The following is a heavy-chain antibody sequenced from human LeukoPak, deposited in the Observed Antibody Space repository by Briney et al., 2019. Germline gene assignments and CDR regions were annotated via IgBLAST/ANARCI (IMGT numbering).Heavy chain of an antibody. Sequence: ASAKVSCKASGYTFTGYYMHWVRQAPGQGLEWMGWINPNSGGTNYAQKFQGRVTMTRDTSISTAYMELSRLRSDDTAVYYCAREAWGGSSAPHMDVWGKGTTVTVSS. J-gene: IGHJ6*03. V-gene: IGHV1-2*02. CDR3: AREAWGGSSAPHMDV. CDR2: INPNSGGT. D-gene: IGHD6-6*01. CDR1: GYTFTGYY.